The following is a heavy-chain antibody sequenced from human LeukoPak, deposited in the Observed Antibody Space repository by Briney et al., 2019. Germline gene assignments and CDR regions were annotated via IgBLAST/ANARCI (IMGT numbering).Heavy chain of an antibody. D-gene: IGHD3-10*01. V-gene: IGHV3-21*01. CDR3: ARDSDYYGSGSYGFDY. J-gene: IGHJ4*02. Sequence: GGSLRLSCAASGFTFSSYSMNWVRQAPGKGLEWVSSISSSSSYIYYADSVKGRFTISRDNAKNSLYLQVNSLRAEDTAVYYCARDSDYYGSGSYGFDYWGQGTLVTVSS. CDR1: GFTFSSYS. CDR2: ISSSSSYI.